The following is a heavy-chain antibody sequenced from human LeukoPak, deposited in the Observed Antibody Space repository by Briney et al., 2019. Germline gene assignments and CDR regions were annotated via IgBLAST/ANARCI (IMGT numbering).Heavy chain of an antibody. Sequence: PRGSLRLSCAASGFTFSRYEMNWVRQAPGKGLEWVSVIYSGGSTYYADSVKGRFTISRDNSKNTLYLQMNSLRADDTAVYYCARIYPRLAAAGNWGQGTLVTVSS. CDR3: ARIYPRLAAAGN. V-gene: IGHV3-66*01. CDR2: IYSGGST. CDR1: GFTFSRYE. J-gene: IGHJ4*02. D-gene: IGHD6-13*01.